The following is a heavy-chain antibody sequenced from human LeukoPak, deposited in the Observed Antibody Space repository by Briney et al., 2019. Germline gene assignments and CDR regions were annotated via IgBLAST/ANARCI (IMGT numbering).Heavy chain of an antibody. V-gene: IGHV4-4*07. J-gene: IGHJ4*02. CDR1: SGSMTDAC. D-gene: IGHD3-22*01. CDR2: IYPNGLT. Sequence: SETLSLTCTVSSGSMTDACWSWFRQAPGKGLEWLGFIYPNGLTEHSPPLRSRVSFSVPTSQRQATVRLSSVTASDTAVYCCTRGGYGRGGYFLDFWGQGTLVTVSS. CDR3: TRGGYGRGGYFLDF.